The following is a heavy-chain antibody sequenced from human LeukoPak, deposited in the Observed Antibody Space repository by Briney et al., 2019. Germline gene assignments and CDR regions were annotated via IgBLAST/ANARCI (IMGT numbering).Heavy chain of an antibody. Sequence: ASVKVSCKASGYTFTGYYMHWVRQAPGQGLEWMGWINPNSGGTNYAQKFQGRVTMTRDTSISTAYMELSRLRSDDTAVYYCAREGYCSGGSCYTDAFDIWGQGTMVTVS. J-gene: IGHJ3*02. V-gene: IGHV1-2*02. CDR2: INPNSGGT. CDR1: GYTFTGYY. D-gene: IGHD2-15*01. CDR3: AREGYCSGGSCYTDAFDI.